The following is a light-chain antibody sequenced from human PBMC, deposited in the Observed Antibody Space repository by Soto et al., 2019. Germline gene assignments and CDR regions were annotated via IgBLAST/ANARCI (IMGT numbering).Light chain of an antibody. J-gene: IGKJ5*01. Sequence: EIVMTQSPATLSASPGERATLSCRPSQSVSSYLAWYQQKPGQAPRLLIYDASNRATGIPARFSGSGSGTDFTLTISSLETEDFAVYYCQQRSNWPPITFGQGTRLEIK. V-gene: IGKV3-11*01. CDR3: QQRSNWPPIT. CDR2: DAS. CDR1: QSVSSY.